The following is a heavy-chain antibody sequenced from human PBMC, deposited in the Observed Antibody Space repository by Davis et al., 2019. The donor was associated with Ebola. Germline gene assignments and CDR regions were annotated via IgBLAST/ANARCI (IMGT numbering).Heavy chain of an antibody. J-gene: IGHJ4*02. CDR3: ARHWGDYGYYLGY. CDR1: GINFTTYG. CDR2: ISDFNGDT. V-gene: IGHV1-18*04. Sequence: ASVTVSCKASGINFTTYGISWVRQAPGQGLEWMGWISDFNGDTNYAQKIQGRVTMTTDTSTTTAYMELRSLRSDDTAVYYCARHWGDYGYYLGYWGQGTLVTVSS. D-gene: IGHD4-17*01.